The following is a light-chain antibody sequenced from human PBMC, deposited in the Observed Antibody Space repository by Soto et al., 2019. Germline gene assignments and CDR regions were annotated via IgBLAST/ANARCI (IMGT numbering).Light chain of an antibody. J-gene: IGLJ1*01. CDR2: EVT. CDR1: SSDVGRYNT. Sequence: QCALTQPASVSGSPGQTITISCTGTSSDVGRYNTVSWYQHHPGKAPKLIIYEVTHRPAGISDRFSASKSGNTASLTISGLQAEDEADYYCNSLRVNHLYVFGSGTKVTVL. CDR3: NSLRVNHLYV. V-gene: IGLV2-14*01.